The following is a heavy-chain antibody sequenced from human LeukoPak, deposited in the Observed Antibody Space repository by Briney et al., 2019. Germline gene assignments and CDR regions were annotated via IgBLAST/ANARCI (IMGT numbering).Heavy chain of an antibody. J-gene: IGHJ6*02. CDR3: AIGYSGYDVDYYYGMDA. CDR2: INAGNGNT. Sequence: ASVKVSCKASGYTFTSYAMHWVRQAPGQRLEWMGWINAGNGNTKYSQKFQGRVTITRDTSASTAYMELSSLRSEDTAVYYCAIGYSGYDVDYYYGMDAWGQGTTVTVSS. V-gene: IGHV1-3*01. D-gene: IGHD5-12*01. CDR1: GYTFTSYA.